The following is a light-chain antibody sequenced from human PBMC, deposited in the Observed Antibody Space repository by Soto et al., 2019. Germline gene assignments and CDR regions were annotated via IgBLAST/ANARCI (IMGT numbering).Light chain of an antibody. CDR1: SSNIGSNY. J-gene: IGLJ7*01. V-gene: IGLV1-47*01. CDR2: RNI. Sequence: QPVLTQPPSASGTPGQRVTISCSGSSSNIGSNYVSWYQQLPGTAPKLLIYRNIARPSGVPDRFSGSKSGTSASLAISGLRAEDEADYYCEAWDDSLSGPVFGGGTQLTVL. CDR3: EAWDDSLSGPV.